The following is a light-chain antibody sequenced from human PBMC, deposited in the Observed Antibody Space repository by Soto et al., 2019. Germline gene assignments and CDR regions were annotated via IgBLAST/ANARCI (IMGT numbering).Light chain of an antibody. CDR1: QSISSW. J-gene: IGKJ1*01. CDR2: KAS. CDR3: QQYNIYSPRNP. V-gene: IGKV1-5*03. Sequence: IQLTQSPSSLSASVGDRVSITCRASQSISSWLAWYQQKPGKAPKLLIYKASYLESGVPSRFSGSGSGTEFTLTISSLQPDDFATYYCQQYNIYSPRNPFGQGTKVEIK.